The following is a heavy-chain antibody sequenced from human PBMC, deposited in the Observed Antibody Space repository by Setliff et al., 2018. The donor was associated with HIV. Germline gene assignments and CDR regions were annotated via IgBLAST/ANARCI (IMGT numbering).Heavy chain of an antibody. Sequence: GSLRLSCAASGFTFSSNRWKWVRQAPGKGLVLVSRINSDGSYTSYAESVKGRFTISRDNAKNTLFLQMNSLRAEDTAVYYCARFDDSNGFDYWGQGTLVTVSS. CDR3: ARFDDSNGFDY. CDR1: GFTFSSNR. V-gene: IGHV3-74*01. J-gene: IGHJ4*02. CDR2: INSDGSYT. D-gene: IGHD3-22*01.